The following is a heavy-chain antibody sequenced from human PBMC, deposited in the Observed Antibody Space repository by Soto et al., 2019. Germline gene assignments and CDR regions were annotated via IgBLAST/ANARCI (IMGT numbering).Heavy chain of an antibody. V-gene: IGHV4-30-4*01. CDR2: ISSIGST. CDR1: GGSISSGDYF. Sequence: QVQLQESGPGLVKPSQTLSLTCTVSGGSISSGDYFWSWIRQSPGKGLEGIGYISSIGSTYYYPSLKSRVSVSRDTSKNQFSLKLSSVTTTDTAVYYCARGLVIRPYYYHGMDVWGQGTTVTVSS. J-gene: IGHJ6*02. CDR3: ARGLVIRPYYYHGMDV. D-gene: IGHD3-9*01.